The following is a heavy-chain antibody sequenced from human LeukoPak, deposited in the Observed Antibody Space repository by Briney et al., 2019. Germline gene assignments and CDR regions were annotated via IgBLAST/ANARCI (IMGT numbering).Heavy chain of an antibody. CDR1: GGSISSGGYY. V-gene: IGHV4-31*03. CDR2: IYYSGST. Sequence: SETLSLTCTVTGGSISSGGYYWSWIRQHPGKGLEWIGYIYYSGSTYYNPPLKSRDTVSVDTSKNQFSLKLSSVTAADTAVYYCASAPPEEDAFDIWGQGTMVTVSS. CDR3: ASAPPEEDAFDI. J-gene: IGHJ3*02.